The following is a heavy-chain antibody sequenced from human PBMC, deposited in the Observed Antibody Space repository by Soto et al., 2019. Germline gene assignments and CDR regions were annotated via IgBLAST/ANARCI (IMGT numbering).Heavy chain of an antibody. J-gene: IGHJ5*02. Sequence: PGGSLRLSCAASGFTFSSYAMSWVRQTPGKGLEWVSTLSGSGGTTYYADSVKGQFTISRDNSKSTLYLQMNSLRAEDTAVYYSAKDHGTYGPNWIDLWGQGTLVTVSS. CDR3: AKDHGTYGPNWIDL. V-gene: IGHV3-23*01. D-gene: IGHD3-10*01. CDR1: GFTFSSYA. CDR2: LSGSGGTT.